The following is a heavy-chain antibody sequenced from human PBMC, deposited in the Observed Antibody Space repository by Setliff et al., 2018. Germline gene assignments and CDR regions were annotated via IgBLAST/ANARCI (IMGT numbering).Heavy chain of an antibody. V-gene: IGHV3-7*01. J-gene: IGHJ6*02. CDR1: GFTFSSYW. CDR3: AREGRVLQFLEWLGNYYYYGIDV. CDR2: IKQDGSEK. Sequence: GESLKISCAASGFTFSSYWMSWVRQAPGKGLEWVANIKQDGSEKYYVDSVKGRFTISRDNAKNSLYLQMNSLRAEDTAVYYCAREGRVLQFLEWLGNYYYYGIDVWGQGTTVTVSS. D-gene: IGHD3-3*01.